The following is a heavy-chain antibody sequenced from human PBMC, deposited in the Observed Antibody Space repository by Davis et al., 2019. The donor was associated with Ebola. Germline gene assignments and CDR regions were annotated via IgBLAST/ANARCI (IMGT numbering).Heavy chain of an antibody. J-gene: IGHJ4*02. Sequence: PGGSLRLSCAASGFTFSSYGMHWVRQAPGKGLEWVAVIWYDGSNKYYADSVKGRFTISRDNSKNTLYLQMNSLRAEDTAVYYCARARAYSGRYLRYYFDYWGQGTLVTVSS. CDR3: ARARAYSGRYLRYYFDY. CDR1: GFTFSSYG. CDR2: IWYDGSNK. D-gene: IGHD1-26*01. V-gene: IGHV3-33*01.